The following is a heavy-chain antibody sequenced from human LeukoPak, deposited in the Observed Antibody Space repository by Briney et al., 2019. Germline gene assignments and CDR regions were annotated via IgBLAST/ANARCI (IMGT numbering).Heavy chain of an antibody. Sequence: GGSLGLSCAASGFTFSHYYMSWIRQAPGKGLEWVSYISSSSSYTNYADSVKGRFTISRDNAKNSLYLQMNSLRAEDTAVYYCARDLGRTYYYDSSGYLDYWGQGTLVTVSS. CDR2: ISSSSSYT. D-gene: IGHD3-22*01. V-gene: IGHV3-11*05. CDR1: GFTFSHYY. CDR3: ARDLGRTYYYDSSGYLDY. J-gene: IGHJ4*02.